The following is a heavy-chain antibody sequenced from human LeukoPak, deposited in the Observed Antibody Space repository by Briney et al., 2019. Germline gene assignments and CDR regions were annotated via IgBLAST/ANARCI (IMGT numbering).Heavy chain of an antibody. V-gene: IGHV1-18*01. CDR3: ARDTPPFYDSSGFSILY. D-gene: IGHD3-22*01. J-gene: IGHJ4*02. CDR1: GYTFTSYG. CDR2: ISAYNGNT. Sequence: ASVKVSCKASGYTFTSYGISWVRQAPGQGLEWMGWISAYNGNTNYAQKFQGRVTMTRDTSISTAYMELSRLRSDDTAVYYCARDTPPFYDSSGFSILYWGQGTLVTVSS.